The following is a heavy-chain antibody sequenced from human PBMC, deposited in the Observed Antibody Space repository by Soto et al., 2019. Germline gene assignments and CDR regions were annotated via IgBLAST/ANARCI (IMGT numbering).Heavy chain of an antibody. J-gene: IGHJ6*02. CDR3: LQIRCCGAVIEMISAHAYNGLDV. CDR2: LYWDADQ. Sequence: QVTLKEPGPTLVKPTQTLTLTCTVSGLSLRTTGVGVGWVRQPPGKARERLALLYWDADQRYSPSLRRRLTIGKFIAKKQVVSTVTNMDTVDTATYYCLQIRCCGAVIEMISAHAYNGLDVGGQGTKVTVSS. V-gene: IGHV2-5*02. D-gene: IGHD2-21*01. CDR1: GLSLRTTGVG.